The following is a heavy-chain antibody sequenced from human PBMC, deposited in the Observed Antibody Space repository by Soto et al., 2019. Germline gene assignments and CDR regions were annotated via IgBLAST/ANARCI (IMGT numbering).Heavy chain of an antibody. CDR3: ARGEMATIGPVGY. CDR2: INSDGSST. Sequence: EVQLVESGGGLVQPGGSLRLSCAASGFTYSSYWMHWVRQAPGKGLVWVSRINSDGSSTTYADSVKGRFTISRDNAKNTLYLQMNSLRAEDTAIYYCARGEMATIGPVGYWGQGTLVTVSS. D-gene: IGHD5-12*01. CDR1: GFTYSSYW. J-gene: IGHJ4*02. V-gene: IGHV3-74*01.